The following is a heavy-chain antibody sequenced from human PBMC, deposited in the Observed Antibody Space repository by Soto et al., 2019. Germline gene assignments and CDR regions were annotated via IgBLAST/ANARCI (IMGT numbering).Heavy chain of an antibody. Sequence: GGSLRLSCAASGFTFSNAWMNWVRQAPGKGLEWVGRIKSKTDGGTTDYAAPVKGRFTISRDDSKNTLYLQMNSLKTEDTAVYFFSTSLGHFWSGYPWGNWFDPWGQGTLVTVSS. CDR3: STSLGHFWSGYPWGNWFDP. CDR1: GFTFSNAW. CDR2: IKSKTDGGTT. V-gene: IGHV3-15*07. D-gene: IGHD3-3*02. J-gene: IGHJ5*02.